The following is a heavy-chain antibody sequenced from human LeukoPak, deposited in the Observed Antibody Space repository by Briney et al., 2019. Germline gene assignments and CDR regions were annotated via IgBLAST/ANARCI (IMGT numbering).Heavy chain of an antibody. V-gene: IGHV1-69*05. CDR1: GGTFSSYA. J-gene: IGHJ4*02. D-gene: IGHD1-7*01. CDR3: ATYNWTYVDDYFDY. Sequence: ASVKVSCKASGGTFSSYANSWVRQAPGQGHEWMGGIIPIFGTANYAQKFQGRVTITTDESTSKAYMELSSLRSEDTAVYYCATYNWTYVDDYFDYWGQGTLVTVSS. CDR2: IIPIFGTA.